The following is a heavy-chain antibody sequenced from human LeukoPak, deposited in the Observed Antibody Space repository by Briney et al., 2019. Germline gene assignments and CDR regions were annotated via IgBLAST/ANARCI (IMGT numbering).Heavy chain of an antibody. V-gene: IGHV1-18*01. CDR1: GYTFTTYA. J-gene: IGHJ4*02. CDR3: ARVWWFGQNFDY. Sequence: ASVKVSCKASGYTFTTYAISWVRQAPGQGLEWMGWISAYYGNTTYAQKFQGRVTMTTDTSTSTAYMELRSLRSDNTAVYYCARVWWFGQNFDYWGQGTLVTVSS. CDR2: ISAYYGNT. D-gene: IGHD3-10*01.